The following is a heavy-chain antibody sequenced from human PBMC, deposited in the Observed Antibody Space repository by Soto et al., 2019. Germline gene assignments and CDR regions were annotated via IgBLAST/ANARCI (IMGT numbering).Heavy chain of an antibody. D-gene: IGHD6-13*01. CDR3: ATGAVGGRQQLVRDAFDF. J-gene: IGHJ3*01. CDR1: GGTFDSYS. Sequence: QVQLVQSGAEVKKPGSSLRVSCRASGGTFDSYSISWVRQAPGQGLEWLGKVAPIFDFSRYAPKFQGRVTIAADKSTRIGYMDLRGLTSEDTGVYYCATGAVGGRQQLVRDAFDFWGQGTKVTVSS. V-gene: IGHV1-69*02. CDR2: VAPIFDFS.